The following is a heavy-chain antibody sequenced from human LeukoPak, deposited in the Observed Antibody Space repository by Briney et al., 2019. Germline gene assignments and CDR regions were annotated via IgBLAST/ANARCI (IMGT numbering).Heavy chain of an antibody. Sequence: LSGGSLRLSCQTSGFTFNHYAVSWVRQAPGKGLEWVSSISGGGTTYYADSVKGRFTISRDNSKRTVYLQMNTLRADDTALYYCANLRAGYWGQGTLVTVSS. CDR1: GFTFNHYA. J-gene: IGHJ4*02. D-gene: IGHD3-3*01. V-gene: IGHV3-23*01. CDR3: ANLRAGY. CDR2: ISGGGTT.